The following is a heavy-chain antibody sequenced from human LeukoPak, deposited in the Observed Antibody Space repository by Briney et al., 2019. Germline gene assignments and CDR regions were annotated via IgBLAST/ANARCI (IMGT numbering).Heavy chain of an antibody. Sequence: ASVKVSCKASGCTFTSYGISWVRQAPGQGLEWMGWISAYNGNTNYAQKLQGRVTMTTDTYTSTAYMELRSLRSDDTAVYYCARASGVVVVPAASIWGQGTMVTVSS. CDR2: ISAYNGNT. D-gene: IGHD2-2*01. CDR3: ARASGVVVVPAASI. J-gene: IGHJ3*02. CDR1: GCTFTSYG. V-gene: IGHV1-18*01.